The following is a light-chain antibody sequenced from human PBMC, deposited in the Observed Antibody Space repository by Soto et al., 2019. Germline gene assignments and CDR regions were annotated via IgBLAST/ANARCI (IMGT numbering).Light chain of an antibody. J-gene: IGKJ2*01. Sequence: DIQMTQSPSSLSASVGDRVTITCRAIQSIRSNLNWYQQKPGKAPKLLIYAASSLQSGVPSRFSGSGSGTDFTLTISSLQPEDFATYYCQQSYSTPHTFGQGTKLEIK. CDR1: QSIRSN. V-gene: IGKV1-39*01. CDR3: QQSYSTPHT. CDR2: AAS.